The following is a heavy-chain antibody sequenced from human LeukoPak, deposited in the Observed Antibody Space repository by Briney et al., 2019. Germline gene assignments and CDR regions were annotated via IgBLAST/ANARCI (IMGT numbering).Heavy chain of an antibody. CDR3: ARDRGGSEFDY. D-gene: IGHD3-10*01. V-gene: IGHV4-59*01. J-gene: IGHJ4*02. CDR1: GGSISSYY. CDR2: IYYSGST. Sequence: SETLSLTCTVSGGSISSYYWSWIRQPPAKGLEWIGYIYYSGSTNYNPSLKSRVTISVDTSKNQFSLKLSSVTAADTAVYYCARDRGGSEFDYWGQGTLVTVSS.